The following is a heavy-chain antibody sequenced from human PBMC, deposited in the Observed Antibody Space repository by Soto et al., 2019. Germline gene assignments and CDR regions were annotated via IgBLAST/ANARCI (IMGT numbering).Heavy chain of an antibody. CDR1: GGSISSYY. D-gene: IGHD2-21*02. CDR2: IYDSGST. J-gene: IGHJ4*02. Sequence: PSETLSLTCTISGGSISSYYWSWIRQPPGKGLEWIGYIYDSGSTNYNPSLKSRVTISLDTSKNQFSLKLTSVTAADTAVYYCARSIVVVTALDYWGQGTLVTVSS. V-gene: IGHV4-59*01. CDR3: ARSIVVVTALDY.